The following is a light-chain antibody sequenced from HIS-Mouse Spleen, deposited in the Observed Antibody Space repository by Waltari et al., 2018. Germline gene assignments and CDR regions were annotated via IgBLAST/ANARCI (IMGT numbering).Light chain of an antibody. J-gene: IGLJ3*02. CDR1: SSDVGSYYL. CDR3: CSYAGSSTWV. V-gene: IGLV2-23*01. Sequence: QPALTPPASVSGSPGQSITISCTGTSSDVGSYYLLPWYQQHPGKAPKLMSYEGSKRPSGVSNRFSGSKSGNTASLTISGLQAEDEADYYCCSYAGSSTWVFGGGTKLTVL. CDR2: EGS.